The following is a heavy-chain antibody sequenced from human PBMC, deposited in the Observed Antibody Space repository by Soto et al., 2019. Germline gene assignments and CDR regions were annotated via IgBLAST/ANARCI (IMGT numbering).Heavy chain of an antibody. D-gene: IGHD3-10*01. J-gene: IGHJ4*02. CDR3: TRLHKIRGVIIGLDY. CDR1: GLTFSSND. Sequence: EVQLVESGGGLVQPGGSLRLSCEASGLTFSSNDMHWVHQGAGKRLEWVSAIGTAGDTYYSGAVKGRFTISRDIAKNSLYLQMNNLRAGDTAVYYCTRLHKIRGVIIGLDYWGQGTLVTVSS. V-gene: IGHV3-13*04. CDR2: IGTAGDT.